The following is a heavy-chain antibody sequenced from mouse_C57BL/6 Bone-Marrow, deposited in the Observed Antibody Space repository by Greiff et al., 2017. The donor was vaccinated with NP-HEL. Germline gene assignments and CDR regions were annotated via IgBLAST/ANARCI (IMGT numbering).Heavy chain of an antibody. Sequence: VQLKESGAELVRPGASVKLSCTASGFNINDYYMHWVKQRPEQGLEWIGRIDPEDGDTEYAPKFQGKATMTADTSSNTAYLQLSSLTSEDTAVYYCTTWFWDYDGDFDYWGQGTTLTVSS. CDR1: GFNINDYY. CDR2: IDPEDGDT. D-gene: IGHD2-4*01. V-gene: IGHV14-1*01. J-gene: IGHJ2*01. CDR3: TTWFWDYDGDFDY.